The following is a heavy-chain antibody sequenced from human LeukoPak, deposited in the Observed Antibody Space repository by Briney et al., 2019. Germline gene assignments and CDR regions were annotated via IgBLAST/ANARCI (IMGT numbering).Heavy chain of an antibody. V-gene: IGHV3-7*01. CDR2: IKQDGSVK. Sequence: GGSLRLSCAASGFTFNYYAMSWVRQAPGKGLEWVANIKQDGSVKYYVDSVKGRFTISRDNAKNSLYLQVNSLRAEDTAVYYCARIGYSSSSLDYWGQGTLVTVSS. CDR1: GFTFNYYA. J-gene: IGHJ4*02. D-gene: IGHD6-6*01. CDR3: ARIGYSSSSLDY.